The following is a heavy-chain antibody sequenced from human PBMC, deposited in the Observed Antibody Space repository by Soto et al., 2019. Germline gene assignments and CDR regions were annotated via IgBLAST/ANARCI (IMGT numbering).Heavy chain of an antibody. D-gene: IGHD6-13*01. CDR3: ARGRYSSSWYGPYCYYGMDV. J-gene: IGHJ6*02. V-gene: IGHV3-48*02. Sequence: GGSLRLSCAASGFTFSSYSMNWVRQAPGKGLEWVSYISSSSSTIYYADSVKGRFTISRDNAKNSLYLQMNSLRDEDTAVYYCARGRYSSSWYGPYCYYGMDVWGQGTTVTVSS. CDR2: ISSSSSTI. CDR1: GFTFSSYS.